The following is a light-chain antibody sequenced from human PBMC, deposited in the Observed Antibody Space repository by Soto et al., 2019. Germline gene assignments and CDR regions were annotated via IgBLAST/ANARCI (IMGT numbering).Light chain of an antibody. J-gene: IGKJ1*01. CDR3: QQYKNVPTWT. CDR1: QSVSSN. V-gene: IGKV3-15*01. CDR2: GAS. Sequence: EIVMTQSPATLSVSPGERATLSCRASQSVSSNLAWYQLKPGQAPRLLSYGASTRATGIPARFSGSGSGTGFTLHISGLQSEDFAVYYCQQYKNVPTWTFGQGTKVE.